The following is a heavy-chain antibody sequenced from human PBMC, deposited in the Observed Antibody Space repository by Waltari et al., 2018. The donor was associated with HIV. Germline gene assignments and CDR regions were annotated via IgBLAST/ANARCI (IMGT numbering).Heavy chain of an antibody. CDR2: MYYSGGA. V-gene: IGHV4-39*01. CDR1: GGSISSNNYI. CDR3: ARHSRALGASNYYYYGLDV. J-gene: IGHJ6*02. Sequence: QLKLHESGPGLVKPSETLSLTCTVSGGSISSNNYIWGWIRQPPGRGLEWVASMYYSGGAYYNASLRGRVTTSVDTSKNQFSLQLTSVTAADTAFYYCARHSRALGASNYYYYGLDVWGQGTTVAVSS. D-gene: IGHD3-10*01.